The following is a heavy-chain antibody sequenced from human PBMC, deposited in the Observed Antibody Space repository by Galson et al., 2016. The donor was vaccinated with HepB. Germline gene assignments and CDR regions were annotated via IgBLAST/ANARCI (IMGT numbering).Heavy chain of an antibody. J-gene: IGHJ2*01. CDR3: AKEPVPHVSPWYFDL. CDR2: VSSGGRLQ. D-gene: IGHD5/OR15-5a*01. V-gene: IGHV3-30*18. Sequence: SLRLSCAASGFTFSNYGMHWLRQAPGKGLEWLAVVSSGGRLQYYADSIKGRFTISRDNSKNMVYLQMNSLRLEDTAVFHCAKEPVPHVSPWYFDLWGRGTPVTVSS. CDR1: GFTFSNYG.